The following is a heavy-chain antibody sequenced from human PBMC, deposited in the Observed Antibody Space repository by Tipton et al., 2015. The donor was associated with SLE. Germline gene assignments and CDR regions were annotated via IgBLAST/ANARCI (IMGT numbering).Heavy chain of an antibody. CDR3: ARAGRAWNLFDY. CDR1: GYSISSGYY. Sequence: TLSLTCTVSGYSISSGYYWGWIRQPPGKGLEWIGSIYHSGSTYYNPSLKSRVTISVDTSKNQFSLKLSSVTAADTAVYYCARAGRAWNLFDYWGQGTLITFSS. CDR2: IYHSGST. V-gene: IGHV4-38-2*02. J-gene: IGHJ4*02. D-gene: IGHD1-1*01.